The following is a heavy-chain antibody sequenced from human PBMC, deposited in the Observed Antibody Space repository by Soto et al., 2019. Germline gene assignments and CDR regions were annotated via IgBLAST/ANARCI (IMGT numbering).Heavy chain of an antibody. Sequence: QVQLVQSGAEVKKPGASVRVSCTASGYTFTHHDVNWVRQAPGQGPEWMGWMNPKSGETGYAQLFQGRVKMTRDTSISTAYMELSSLRSGDTAIYFCARGIVGGSTRAFDVWGQGTKVTVSS. V-gene: IGHV1-8*01. CDR2: MNPKSGET. CDR3: ARGIVGGSTRAFDV. D-gene: IGHD1-26*01. CDR1: GYTFTHHD. J-gene: IGHJ3*01.